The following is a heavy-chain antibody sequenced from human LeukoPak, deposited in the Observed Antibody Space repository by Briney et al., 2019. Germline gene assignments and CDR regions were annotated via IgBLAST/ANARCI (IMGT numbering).Heavy chain of an antibody. J-gene: IGHJ5*02. D-gene: IGHD6-13*01. CDR1: GFTFSSYA. CDR3: AKASTIAAAGYNWFDP. Sequence: GGSLRLSCTASGFTFSSYAMSWVRQAPGKGLEWVSAISGSGGSTYYADSVKGRFTISRDNSKNTLYLQMNSLRAEDTAVYYCAKASTIAAAGYNWFDPWGQGTLVTVSS. V-gene: IGHV3-23*01. CDR2: ISGSGGST.